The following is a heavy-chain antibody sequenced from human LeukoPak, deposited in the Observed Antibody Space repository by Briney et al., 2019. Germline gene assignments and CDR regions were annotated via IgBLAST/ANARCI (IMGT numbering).Heavy chain of an antibody. D-gene: IGHD4-23*01. CDR3: ARDGTVGMYFDY. J-gene: IGHJ4*02. Sequence: ASVKVSCKVSGYTLTELSMHWVRQAPGKGLERMGGFDPEDGETIYAQKFQGRVTMTEDTSTDTAYMELSSLRSEDTAVYYCARDGTVGMYFDYWGQGTLVTVSS. CDR2: FDPEDGET. V-gene: IGHV1-24*01. CDR1: GYTLTELS.